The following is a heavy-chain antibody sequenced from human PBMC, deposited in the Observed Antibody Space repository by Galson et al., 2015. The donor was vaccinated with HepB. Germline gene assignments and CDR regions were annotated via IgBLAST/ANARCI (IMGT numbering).Heavy chain of an antibody. D-gene: IGHD6-13*01. CDR2: ISYDGSID. Sequence: SLRLSCAASGFTFSSYPMHWVRQAPGKGPEWVAVISYDGSIDYYADSVKGRFTISRDNPKNTVYLQMSSLRPEETAVYYCVRGSAAGTWGYGMDVWGQGTTVSVSS. J-gene: IGHJ6*02. CDR3: VRGSAAGTWGYGMDV. CDR1: GFTFSSYP. V-gene: IGHV3-30*04.